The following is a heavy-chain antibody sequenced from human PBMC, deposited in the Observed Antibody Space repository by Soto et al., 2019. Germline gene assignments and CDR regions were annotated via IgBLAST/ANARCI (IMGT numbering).Heavy chain of an antibody. CDR2: ISYDGKNK. J-gene: IGHJ3*02. CDR3: AKEGLGYCSGGNCYSGAFDI. D-gene: IGHD2-15*01. V-gene: IGHV3-30*18. Sequence: VGSLRLSCATSGFTFRTYGMHWVRQVPGNGLEWVASISYDGKNKNYADSVKGRFTISRDNSKNTLNLQMNRLRAEDTALFYCAKEGLGYCSGGNCYSGAFDIWGQGTMVTVSS. CDR1: GFTFRTYG.